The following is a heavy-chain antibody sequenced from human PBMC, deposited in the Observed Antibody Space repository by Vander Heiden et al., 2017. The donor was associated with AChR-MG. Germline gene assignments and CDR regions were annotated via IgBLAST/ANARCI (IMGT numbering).Heavy chain of an antibody. V-gene: IGHV3-13*01. CDR3: ARGTGDSRSGPRDGFDI. J-gene: IGHJ3*02. D-gene: IGHD4-17*01. CDR2: IGTIGDT. CDR1: GFTSSSPD. Sequence: EVQMLESGGGLVQPGGSLRLPCPAPGFTSSSPDIHWVRKSTERGLEWVSAIGTIGDTFYPGSGKGRFTISRDNAKNSLYLQMNSLSAGDTAVYYCARGTGDSRSGPRDGFDIWGQGTMVTVSS.